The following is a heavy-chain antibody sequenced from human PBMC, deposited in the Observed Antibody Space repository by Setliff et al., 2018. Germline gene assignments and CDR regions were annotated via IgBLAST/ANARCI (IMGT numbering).Heavy chain of an antibody. V-gene: IGHV3-48*01. CDR1: GFTFSSYS. CDR2: FSGSSSTI. CDR3: ARSGNYRVDY. Sequence: GGSLRLSCAASGFTFSSYSMNWVRQAPGKGLEWVSYFSGSSSTIRYADSVKGRFTISRDNTKNSLYLQMNSLRAEDTAVYYCARSGNYRVDYWGQGTLVTVSS. D-gene: IGHD1-26*01. J-gene: IGHJ4*02.